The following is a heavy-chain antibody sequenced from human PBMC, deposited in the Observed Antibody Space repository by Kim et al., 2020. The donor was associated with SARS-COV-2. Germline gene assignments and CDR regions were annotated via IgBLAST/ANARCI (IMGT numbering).Heavy chain of an antibody. CDR1: GFTFSSYG. CDR2: ISYDGSNK. V-gene: IGHV3-30*18. CDR3: AKDNGSGSYSH. Sequence: GGSLRLSCAASGFTFSSYGMHWVRQAPGKGLEWVAVISYDGSNKYYADSVKGRFTISRDNSKNTLYLQMNSLRAEDTAVYYCAKDNGSGSYSHWGQGTLVTVSS. J-gene: IGHJ4*02. D-gene: IGHD3-10*01.